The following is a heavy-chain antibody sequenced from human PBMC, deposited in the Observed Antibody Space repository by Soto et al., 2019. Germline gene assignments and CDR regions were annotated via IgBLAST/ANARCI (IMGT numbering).Heavy chain of an antibody. J-gene: IGHJ4*02. V-gene: IGHV3-23*01. CDR2: ISCCGGSA. CDR1: GFNFKKFA. Sequence: EVQLLESGGGVVQPGGSLRLSSVASGFNFKKFAMAWVRKAAGEGLEWVSGISCCGGSASYADSVKGRFSIARDDSKNTVSLQLNSLRVEDTAQYYCAKADGQQWLIPHLDNWGQGTLVTVS. CDR3: AKADGQQWLIPHLDN. D-gene: IGHD6-19*01.